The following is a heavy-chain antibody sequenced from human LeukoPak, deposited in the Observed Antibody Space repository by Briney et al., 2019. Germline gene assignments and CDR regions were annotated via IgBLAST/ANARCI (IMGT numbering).Heavy chain of an antibody. Sequence: PGGSLRLSCAASGFTFSDYYMNWIRQAPGKGLEWVSYISRGGSTIHYADSVKGRFTISRDNAKNSLYLQMNSLTAEDTAVYYCARDGGSRTYYFDDGFDIWVQGTMVTVCS. CDR1: GFTFSDYY. J-gene: IGHJ3*02. CDR2: ISRGGSTI. CDR3: ARDGGSRTYYFDDGFDI. V-gene: IGHV3-11*01. D-gene: IGHD3-10*01.